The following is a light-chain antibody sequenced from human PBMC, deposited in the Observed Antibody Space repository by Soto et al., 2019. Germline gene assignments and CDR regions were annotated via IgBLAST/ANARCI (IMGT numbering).Light chain of an antibody. CDR3: QKDYNTVT. Sequence: DIVMTQSPDSLAVSLGERATINCKSSQSILYSSNNKNYLAWYQQKPGQPPKLLIYWASTRESGVPDRFSGSGSGTDFSLTISILQAEDVAVYYCQKDYNTVTFGGGTKVEIK. CDR1: QSILYSSNNKNY. V-gene: IGKV4-1*01. CDR2: WAS. J-gene: IGKJ4*01.